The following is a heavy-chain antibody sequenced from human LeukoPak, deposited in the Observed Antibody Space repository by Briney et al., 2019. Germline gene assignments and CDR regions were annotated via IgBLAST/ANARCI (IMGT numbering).Heavy chain of an antibody. Sequence: GGSLTLSCAASGFTFSSYAMSWLRQPPGKGLEWVSTFGGSGGSTYSADSVWGRFTITRENSENTMYLQMNSLRAEDTAVYYCAKGAYSGSNNWFDPWGQGTLVTVSS. D-gene: IGHD1-26*01. CDR2: FGGSGGST. V-gene: IGHV3-23*01. J-gene: IGHJ5*02. CDR3: AKGAYSGSNNWFDP. CDR1: GFTFSSYA.